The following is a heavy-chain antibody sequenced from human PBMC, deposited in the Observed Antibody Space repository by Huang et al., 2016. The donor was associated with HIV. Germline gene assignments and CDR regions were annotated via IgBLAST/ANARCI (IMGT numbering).Heavy chain of an antibody. CDR1: GCPFRSYS. CDR3: ARGSLEYSVSSSLDY. Sequence: QVQLLQSGAEVKKPGSSVKVSCKASGCPFRSYSIAWVRQAPGQGLEWMASTMPFFDSPNYAQKLQGRVRVTADESTSTVYMELRDLRPDDTAVYFCARGSLEYSVSSSLDYWGQGTHVTVSS. J-gene: IGHJ4*02. D-gene: IGHD4-4*01. CDR2: TMPFFDSP. V-gene: IGHV1-69*13.